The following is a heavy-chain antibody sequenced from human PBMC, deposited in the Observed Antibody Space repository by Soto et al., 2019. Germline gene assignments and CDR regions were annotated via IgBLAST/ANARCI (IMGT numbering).Heavy chain of an antibody. Sequence: QVQLVQSGAEVKKPCASVKVSCKASGYTFTSYYMHWVRQTPGQGLEWMGIINPSGGSTSYARKVQGEVTMTRDTSTSIVYMELSSLRSEYTAVYYCARAPWYYYDSSDYFDYWGQGTLVTVSS. V-gene: IGHV1-46*01. CDR3: ARAPWYYYDSSDYFDY. J-gene: IGHJ4*02. CDR2: INPSGGST. D-gene: IGHD3-22*01. CDR1: GYTFTSYY.